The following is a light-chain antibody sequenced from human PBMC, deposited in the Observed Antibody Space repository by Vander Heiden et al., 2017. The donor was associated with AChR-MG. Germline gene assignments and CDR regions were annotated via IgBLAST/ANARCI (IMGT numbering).Light chain of an antibody. CDR1: NIGGKR. Sequence: SYVLTQPPSLSVAPGKTARIACGGNNIGGKRVHWYQQKPGQAPVLVVYDDSDRPSGIPDRFSGSNSGNTATLTISRVEAGDEADYYCQVWDSRSDDVVFGGGTKLTVL. J-gene: IGLJ3*02. V-gene: IGLV3-21*03. CDR2: DDS. CDR3: QVWDSRSDDVV.